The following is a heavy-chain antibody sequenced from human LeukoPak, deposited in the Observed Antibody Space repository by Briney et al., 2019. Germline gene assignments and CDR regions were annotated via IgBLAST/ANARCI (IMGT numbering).Heavy chain of an antibody. J-gene: IGHJ4*01. CDR1: GLTFSNYW. V-gene: IGHV3-7*02. CDR2: IRQDGSEK. D-gene: IGHD3-22*01. Sequence: GGSLRLSCAVSGLTFSNYWMSWVRQAPGKGMEWVANIRQDGSEKYYVDSVKGRFTISRDDAKNSLYLQMNSLRAEDTAIYYCVVITWDYWGHGTLVTVSS. CDR3: VVITWDY.